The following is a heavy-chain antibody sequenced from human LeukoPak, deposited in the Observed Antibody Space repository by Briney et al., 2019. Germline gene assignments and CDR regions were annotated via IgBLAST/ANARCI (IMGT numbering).Heavy chain of an antibody. J-gene: IGHJ4*02. V-gene: IGHV4-34*01. CDR1: GGSFSGYY. CDR2: INHGGST. D-gene: IGHD3-3*01. CDR3: ARDRGRYYFDY. Sequence: IPSETLSLTCAVYGGSFSGYYCSWIRQTPGKGLEWIGEINHGGSTSYNPSLKSRLTISVGSANNHFSLRVTSVTAADTAVYYCARDRGRYYFDYWGQGTLVTVSS.